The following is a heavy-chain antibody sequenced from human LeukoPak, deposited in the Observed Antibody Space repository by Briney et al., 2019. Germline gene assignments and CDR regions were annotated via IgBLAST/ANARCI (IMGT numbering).Heavy chain of an antibody. Sequence: PSQTLSLTCTVSGGSISSGVYYWSWIRQHPGKGLEWIGYIYYSGSTYYNPSLKSRVTISVDTSKNQFSLKLSSVTAADTAVYYCARDRDGYNLFDYWGQGTLVTVSS. V-gene: IGHV4-31*03. J-gene: IGHJ4*02. CDR1: GGSISSGVYY. CDR2: IYYSGST. CDR3: ARDRDGYNLFDY. D-gene: IGHD5-24*01.